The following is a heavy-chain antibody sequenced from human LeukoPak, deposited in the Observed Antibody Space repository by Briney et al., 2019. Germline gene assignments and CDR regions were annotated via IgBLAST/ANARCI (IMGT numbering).Heavy chain of an antibody. CDR3: AGGVSGGITIFGVVPGRFDY. Sequence: SETLSLTCAVYGGSFSGYYWSWIRQPPGKGLEWIGEINHSGSTNYNPSLKSRVTISVDTSKNQFSLELSSVTAADTAVYYCAGGVSGGITIFGVVPGRFDYWGQGTLVTVSS. V-gene: IGHV4-34*01. CDR1: GGSFSGYY. CDR2: INHSGST. D-gene: IGHD3-3*01. J-gene: IGHJ4*02.